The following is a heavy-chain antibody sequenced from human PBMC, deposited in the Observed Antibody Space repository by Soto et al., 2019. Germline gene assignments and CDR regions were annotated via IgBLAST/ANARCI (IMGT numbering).Heavy chain of an antibody. CDR3: ARDMSMAVPGRGKYYYYYGMDF. V-gene: IGHV3-30*03. CDR2: VSYDGTNE. Sequence: QVQLVASGGGVVQPGRSLRLSCAASRFTFNIYGMHWVRQAPGTGLEWVAVVSYDGTNEYYADSVKGRFTISRDNSKNTLYLEMNSLRPEDTAVYYCARDMSMAVPGRGKYYYYYGMDFWGRGTTVTVSS. CDR1: RFTFNIYG. J-gene: IGHJ6*02. D-gene: IGHD6-19*01.